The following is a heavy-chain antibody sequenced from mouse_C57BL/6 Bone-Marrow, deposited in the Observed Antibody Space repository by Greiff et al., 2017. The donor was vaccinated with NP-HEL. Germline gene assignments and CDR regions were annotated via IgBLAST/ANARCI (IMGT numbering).Heavy chain of an antibody. CDR1: GYAFSSSW. J-gene: IGHJ3*01. D-gene: IGHD6-5*01. V-gene: IGHV1-82*01. CDR2: IYPGDGDT. CDR3: ANSLSGFAY. Sequence: QVQLKESGPELVKPGASVKISCKASGYAFSSSWMNWVKQRPGKGLEWIGRIYPGDGDTNYNGKFKGKATLTADKSSSTAYMQLSSLTSEDSAVYFCANSLSGFAYWGQGTLVTVSA.